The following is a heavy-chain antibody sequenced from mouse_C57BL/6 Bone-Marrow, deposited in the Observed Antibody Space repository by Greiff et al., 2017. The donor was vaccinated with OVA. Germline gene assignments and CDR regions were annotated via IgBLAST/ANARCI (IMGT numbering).Heavy chain of an antibody. CDR1: GFTFSDYY. D-gene: IGHD2-4*01. CDR2: ISNGGGST. CDR3: ARQDYDYDENYAMDY. Sequence: DVHLVESGGGLVQPGGSLKLSCAASGFTFSDYYMYWVRQTPEKRLEWVAYISNGGGSTYYPDTVKGRFTISRDNAKNTLYLQMSRLKSEDTAMYYCARQDYDYDENYAMDYWGQGTSVTVSS. J-gene: IGHJ4*01. V-gene: IGHV5-12*01.